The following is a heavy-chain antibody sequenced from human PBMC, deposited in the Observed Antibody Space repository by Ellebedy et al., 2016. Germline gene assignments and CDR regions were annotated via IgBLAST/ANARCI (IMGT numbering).Heavy chain of an antibody. V-gene: IGHV3-30*04. D-gene: IGHD3-16*01. J-gene: IGHJ3*02. CDR2: ISYDGTNK. CDR1: GFTFSGHA. CDR3: ARDFMMTFGGATGGHGFDI. Sequence: GESLKISCAASGFTFSGHAMHWVRQAPGRGLEWIAVISYDGTNKYNADSVKGRFTISRDNSKNTLFLHMNRLRNEDTAVYYCARDFMMTFGGATGGHGFDIWGQGTMVTVSS.